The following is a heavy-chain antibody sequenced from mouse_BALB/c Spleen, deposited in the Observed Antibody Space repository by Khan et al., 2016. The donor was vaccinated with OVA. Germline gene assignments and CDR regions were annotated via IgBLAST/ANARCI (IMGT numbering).Heavy chain of an antibody. J-gene: IGHJ3*01. CDR2: IDPYYGGT. CDR3: ARNYYGSTSLAY. V-gene: IGHV1-39*01. D-gene: IGHD1-1*01. Sequence: VQLQQSGPELEKPGASVKISCKASGYSFTGYKMNWVKQSNGKSLEWIGNIDPYYGGTNYNQKFKGKATLTVDKSSSTAYMQLKSPTSEDSAVYYGARNYYGSTSLAYWGQGTLVTVSA. CDR1: GYSFTGYK.